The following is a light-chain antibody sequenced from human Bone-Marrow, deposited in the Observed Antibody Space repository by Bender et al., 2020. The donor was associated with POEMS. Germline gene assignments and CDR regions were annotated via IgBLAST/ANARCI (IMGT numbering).Light chain of an antibody. CDR3: QSVDTSATYRI. J-gene: IGLJ2*01. CDR2: KDT. V-gene: IGLV3-25*03. Sequence: SYELTQPPSVTVSPGQTARITCSGDELANQYGYWYQQKAGQAPVVVIYKDTERPSGIAERFSGSISGTMATLTISGVQAEDEADYYCQSVDTSATYRIFGGGTKLTVL. CDR1: ELANQY.